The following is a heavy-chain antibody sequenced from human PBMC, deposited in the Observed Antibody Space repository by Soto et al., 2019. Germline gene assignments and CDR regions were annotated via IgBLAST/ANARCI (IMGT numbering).Heavy chain of an antibody. CDR3: ARPFGMDV. J-gene: IGHJ6*02. CDR1: GYTFTSYW. V-gene: IGHV5-51*01. Sequence: GESLKISCQGSGYTFTSYWIGWVRQMPGKGLEWVAIIYPADSNTRYSPSFRGQVTISADKSISTAYLQWSSLKASDTAIYYCARPFGMDVWGQGTTVTVSS. CDR2: IYPADSNT.